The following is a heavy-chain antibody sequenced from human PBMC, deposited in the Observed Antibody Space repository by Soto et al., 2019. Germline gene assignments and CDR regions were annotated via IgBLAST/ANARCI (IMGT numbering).Heavy chain of an antibody. CDR3: ARPFGMDV. J-gene: IGHJ6*02. CDR1: GYTFTSYW. V-gene: IGHV5-51*01. Sequence: GESLKISCQGSGYTFTSYWIGWVRQMPGKGLEWVAIIYPADSNTRYSPSFRGQVTISADKSISTAYLQWSSLKASDTAIYYCARPFGMDVWGQGTTVTVSS. CDR2: IYPADSNT.